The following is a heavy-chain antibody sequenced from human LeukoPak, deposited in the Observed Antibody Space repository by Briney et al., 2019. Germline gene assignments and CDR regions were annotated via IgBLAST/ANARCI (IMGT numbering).Heavy chain of an antibody. V-gene: IGHV4-34*01. D-gene: IGHD1-26*01. J-gene: IGHJ5*02. CDR1: GGSFSGYY. CDR3: ARHVRESRFDP. CDR2: INHSGST. Sequence: SETLSLTCAVYGGSFSGYYWSWIRQPPGKGLEWIGEINHSGSTNYNPSLKSRVTISVDTSKNQFSLKLGSVTAADTAVYYCARHVRESRFDPWGQGTLVTVSS.